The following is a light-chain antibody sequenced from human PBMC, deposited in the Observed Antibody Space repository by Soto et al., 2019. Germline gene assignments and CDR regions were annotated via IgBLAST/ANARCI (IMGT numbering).Light chain of an antibody. J-gene: IGKJ4*01. Sequence: DIQMTQSPSFVSASVGDSVTITCRASQGINTWLAWYQQKPGKAPKLLIYAASSLQRGVPPRFSGRGSGTDFSLSINSLQPEDFATYFCQQASSFPLTFGGGTKIE. V-gene: IGKV1D-12*01. CDR1: QGINTW. CDR3: QQASSFPLT. CDR2: AAS.